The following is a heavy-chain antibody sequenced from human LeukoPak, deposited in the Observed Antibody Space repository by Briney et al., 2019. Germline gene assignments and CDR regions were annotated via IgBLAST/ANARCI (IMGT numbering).Heavy chain of an antibody. Sequence: GGSLRLSCAASGFSFSSYWMHWVRQTPGKGLVWISRIKNDGSSASYADSVKGRLTISRDNAKSMLFLQINSLSAEDTAVYYCAREHVLAELFDYWGRGTLVTVSS. CDR1: GFSFSSYW. V-gene: IGHV3-74*01. D-gene: IGHD1-26*01. CDR3: AREHVLAELFDY. CDR2: IKNDGSSA. J-gene: IGHJ4*02.